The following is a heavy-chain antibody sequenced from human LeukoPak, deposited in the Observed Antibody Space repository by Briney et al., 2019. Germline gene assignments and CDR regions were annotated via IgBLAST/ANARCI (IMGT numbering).Heavy chain of an antibody. CDR3: ARGSSSGWYYSHMDV. D-gene: IGHD6-19*01. Sequence: GGSLRLSCAGSGFTFSTYSMNWVRLAPGKGLEWVSYISPTSGTIYYTDSVKGRFTISRDNAKNSLYLQMDSLTVEDTAVYYCARGSSSGWYYSHMDVWGKGTTVIVSS. CDR1: GFTFSTYS. V-gene: IGHV3-48*01. CDR2: ISPTSGTI. J-gene: IGHJ6*03.